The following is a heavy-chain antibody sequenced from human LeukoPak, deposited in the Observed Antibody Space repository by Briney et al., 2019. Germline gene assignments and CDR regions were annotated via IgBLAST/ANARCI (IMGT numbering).Heavy chain of an antibody. D-gene: IGHD3-10*01. J-gene: IGHJ3*02. Sequence: SVKVSCKASGGTFSSYAISWVRQAPGQGLEWMGGIIPIFGTANYAQKFQGRVTITADESTSTAYMELSGLRSEDTAVYYCTAHYGEKAFDIWGQGTMVTVSS. CDR1: GGTFSSYA. CDR2: IIPIFGTA. CDR3: TAHYGEKAFDI. V-gene: IGHV1-69*13.